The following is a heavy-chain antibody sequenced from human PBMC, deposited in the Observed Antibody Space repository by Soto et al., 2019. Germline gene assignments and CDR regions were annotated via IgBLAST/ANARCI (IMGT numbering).Heavy chain of an antibody. CDR1: GFTFSSYG. CDR2: ISYDGINK. J-gene: IGHJ6*02. V-gene: IGHV3-30*03. Sequence: QVLLVESGGGVVQPGRSLRLSCAGSGFTFSSYGIHWVRQAPGKGLEWVAVISYDGINKYYADSVKGRFTISRDNSKNTLYLQMNSLRVEDTAVYYFATQIRPEDYYGMDVWGQGTTVTVSS. CDR3: ATQIRPEDYYGMDV.